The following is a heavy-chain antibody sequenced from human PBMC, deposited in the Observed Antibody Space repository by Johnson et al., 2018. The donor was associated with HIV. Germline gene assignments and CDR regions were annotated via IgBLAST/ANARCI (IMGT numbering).Heavy chain of an antibody. Sequence: QVQLVESGGGVVQPGRSLRLSCTASGFTFRSYGMYWVRQAPGKGLEWVALIWYDGSNKYYADSVQGRFTISRDNSKNTLYLQMNSLRAEDTAVYYCAKDVIVVVPAAPDAFDIWGQGTMVTVSS. J-gene: IGHJ3*02. D-gene: IGHD2-2*01. V-gene: IGHV3-33*06. CDR2: IWYDGSNK. CDR1: GFTFRSYG. CDR3: AKDVIVVVPAAPDAFDI.